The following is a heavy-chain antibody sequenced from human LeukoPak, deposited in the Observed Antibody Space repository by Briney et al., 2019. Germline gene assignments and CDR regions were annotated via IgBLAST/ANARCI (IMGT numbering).Heavy chain of an antibody. CDR1: GFTFSSYW. D-gene: IGHD4-17*01. J-gene: IGHJ5*02. CDR2: INSDGSST. Sequence: QAGGSLRLSCAASGFTFSSYWMHWVRQAPGKGLVWVSRINSDGSSTYYADSVKGRFSISRDNAKNTLYLQMNSLRAEDTAVYYCTRGYGDWFDPWGQGTLVTVSS. CDR3: TRGYGDWFDP. V-gene: IGHV3-74*01.